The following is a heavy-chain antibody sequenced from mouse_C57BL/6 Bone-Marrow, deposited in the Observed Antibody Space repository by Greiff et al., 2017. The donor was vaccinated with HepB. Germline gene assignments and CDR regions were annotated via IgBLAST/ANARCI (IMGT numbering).Heavy chain of an antibody. CDR3: AREGGDDYAWFAY. D-gene: IGHD2-4*01. Sequence: QVQLQQPGAELVKPGASVTLSCKASGYTFTSYWMHWVKQSPGQGLEWIGLIHPNSGSTNYNATFKSKATLTVDKSSSTAYMQLSSLTSEDSAVDYCAREGGDDYAWFAYWGQGTLVTVSA. J-gene: IGHJ3*01. V-gene: IGHV1-64*01. CDR1: GYTFTSYW. CDR2: IHPNSGST.